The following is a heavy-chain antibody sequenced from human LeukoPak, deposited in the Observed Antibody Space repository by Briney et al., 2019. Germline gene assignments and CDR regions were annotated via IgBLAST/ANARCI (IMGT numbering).Heavy chain of an antibody. V-gene: IGHV1-69*05. CDR1: GGTFSSYA. J-gene: IGHJ1*01. D-gene: IGHD3-22*01. CDR2: IIPIFGTA. CDR3: AREVYDSSGYHAVEYFQH. Sequence: SVKVSCKASGGTFSSYAISWVRQAPGQGLEWIGRIIPIFGTANYAQKFQGRVTITTDESTSTAYMELSSLRSEDTAVYYCAREVYDSSGYHAVEYFQHWGQGTLVTVSS.